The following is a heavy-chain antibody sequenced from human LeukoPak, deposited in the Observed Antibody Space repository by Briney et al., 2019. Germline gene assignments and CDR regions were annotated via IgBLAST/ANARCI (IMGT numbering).Heavy chain of an antibody. CDR2: IYYSGST. CDR3: ASITVDTAMVYFDY. J-gene: IGHJ4*02. Sequence: SETLSLTCTVSGGSISSYYWSWIRQPPGTGLEWIGYIYYSGSTNYNPSLKSRVTISVDTSKNQFSLKLSSVTAADTAVYYCASITVDTAMVYFDYWGQGTLVTVSS. CDR1: GGSISSYY. V-gene: IGHV4-59*08. D-gene: IGHD5-18*01.